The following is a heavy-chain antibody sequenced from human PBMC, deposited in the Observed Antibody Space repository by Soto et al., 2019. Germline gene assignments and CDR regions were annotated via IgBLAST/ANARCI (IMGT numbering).Heavy chain of an antibody. CDR3: AREGSGYSGYYYYGMDV. V-gene: IGHV1-69*01. CDR1: GGTFSSYA. D-gene: IGHD5-12*01. J-gene: IGHJ6*02. CDR2: IIPIFGTA. Sequence: QVQLVQSGAEVKKPGSSVKVSCTASGGTFSSYAISWVRQAPGQGLEWMGGIIPIFGTANYAQKFQGRVTITADESTSTAYMELSSLRSEDTAVYYCAREGSGYSGYYYYGMDVWGQGTTVTVSS.